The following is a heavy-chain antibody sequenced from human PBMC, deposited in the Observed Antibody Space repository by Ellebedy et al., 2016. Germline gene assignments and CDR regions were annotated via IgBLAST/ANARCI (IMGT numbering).Heavy chain of an antibody. CDR1: GFIFDDYA. Sequence: GGSLRLSCVASGFIFDDYAMHWVRQAPGKGLEWVSGISWNSGSIGYADSVKGRFTISRDNAKNSLYLQMNSLRADDTALYYCAKDMKPYYYSSGNNWFDPWGQGTLVTVSS. D-gene: IGHD3-10*01. CDR3: AKDMKPYYYSSGNNWFDP. J-gene: IGHJ5*02. V-gene: IGHV3-9*01. CDR2: ISWNSGSI.